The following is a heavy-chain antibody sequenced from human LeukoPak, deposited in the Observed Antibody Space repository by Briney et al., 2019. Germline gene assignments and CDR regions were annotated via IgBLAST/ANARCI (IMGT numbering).Heavy chain of an antibody. CDR2: IKSDGTYT. CDR3: IRDDGNYGIDY. D-gene: IGHD1-7*01. CDR1: GFTFSSYW. V-gene: IGHV3-74*01. Sequence: GGSLRLSCAASGFTFSSYWMHWVRQAPGKGLVWVSRIKSDGTYTDYMDSVKGRFTISRDNAKNTLFLQMNSLRADDTAVYYCIRDDGNYGIDYWGQGTLVTVSS. J-gene: IGHJ4*02.